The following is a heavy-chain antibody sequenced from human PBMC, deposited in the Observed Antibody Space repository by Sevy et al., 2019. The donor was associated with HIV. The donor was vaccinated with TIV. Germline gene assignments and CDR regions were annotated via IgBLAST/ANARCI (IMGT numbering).Heavy chain of an antibody. CDR2: IYYNGHI. Sequence: PETLSLTCTVSGGSITSLYWNWIRQSPGKGLEWIANIYYNGHINYNPSLKSRVTLSLDMSKNQFSLRLSSVTAADTAMYYCAGENAWGRGYSWDQGTLVTVSS. D-gene: IGHD1-26*01. CDR3: AGENAWGRGYS. CDR1: GGSITSLY. V-gene: IGHV4-59*08. J-gene: IGHJ4*02.